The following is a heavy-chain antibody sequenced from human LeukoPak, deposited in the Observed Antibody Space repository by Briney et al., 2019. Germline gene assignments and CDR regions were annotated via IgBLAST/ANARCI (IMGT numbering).Heavy chain of an antibody. V-gene: IGHV3-30*02. J-gene: IGHJ4*02. Sequence: GGSLRLSCAASGFTFSNYGMHWVGQAPGKGLEGGAFIRFDGSSKYYADSVQGRFTISRDNSQNTLYLQMHSLRAEDTAVYYCAKSSMRLLSQFDYWGQGTLVTVSS. CDR2: IRFDGSSK. D-gene: IGHD2/OR15-2a*01. CDR3: AKSSMRLLSQFDY. CDR1: GFTFSNYG.